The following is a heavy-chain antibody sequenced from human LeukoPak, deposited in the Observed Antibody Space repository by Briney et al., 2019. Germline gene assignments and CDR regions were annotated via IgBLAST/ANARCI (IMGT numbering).Heavy chain of an antibody. CDR3: AKKSANGQLERQSAFDY. Sequence: PGGSLRLSCATSGFTFSSYGFHWVRQAPGKGLEWVSAVSASGGSTYYADSVKGRFTISRDNSKNTLFLQMNSLGAEDTAVYYCAKKSANGQLERQSAFDYWGQGTLVTVSS. CDR2: VSASGGST. D-gene: IGHD1-1*01. V-gene: IGHV3-23*01. J-gene: IGHJ4*02. CDR1: GFTFSSYG.